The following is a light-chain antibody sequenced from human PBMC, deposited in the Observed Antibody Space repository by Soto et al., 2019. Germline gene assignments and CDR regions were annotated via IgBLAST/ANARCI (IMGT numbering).Light chain of an antibody. J-gene: IGKJ2*01. V-gene: IGKV1-5*01. CDR1: QSIDSW. Sequence: GDRVTIACRVSQSIDSWLAWYQQKPGKAPKFLIYDASDLESGVPSRFSGSGSGTEFTLTISSLQPDDFATYYCQQYRGKPFTFGQGTKVEIK. CDR3: QQYRGKPFT. CDR2: DAS.